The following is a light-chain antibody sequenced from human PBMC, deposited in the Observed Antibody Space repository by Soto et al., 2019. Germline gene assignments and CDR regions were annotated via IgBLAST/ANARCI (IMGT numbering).Light chain of an antibody. J-gene: IGLJ1*01. CDR2: YDS. CDR1: NIGSKS. CDR3: QVWDSSSYHRGYV. V-gene: IGLV3-21*04. Sequence: SYELTQPLSVSVAPVKTARITCGGNNIGSKSVHWYQQKPGQAPVLVIYYDSDRPSGIPERFSGSNSGNTATLTISRVEAGDEADYYCQVWDSSSYHRGYVFGTGTKVTVL.